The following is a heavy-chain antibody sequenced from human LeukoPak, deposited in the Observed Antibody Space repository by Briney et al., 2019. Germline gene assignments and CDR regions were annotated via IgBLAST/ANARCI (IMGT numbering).Heavy chain of an antibody. Sequence: ASVKVSCKASGYTFTGYYMHWVRQAPGQGLEWMGWIIPILGIANYAQKFQGRVTITADKSTSTAYMELSSLRSEDTAVYYCAIGYCSGGSCYPIDDFDYWGQGTLVTVSS. D-gene: IGHD2-15*01. CDR2: IIPILGIA. J-gene: IGHJ4*02. CDR3: AIGYCSGGSCYPIDDFDY. V-gene: IGHV1-69*10. CDR1: GYTFTGYY.